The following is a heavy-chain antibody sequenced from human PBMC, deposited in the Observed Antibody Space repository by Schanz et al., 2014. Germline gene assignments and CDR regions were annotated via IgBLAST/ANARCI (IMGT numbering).Heavy chain of an antibody. CDR2: IYHSGRT. V-gene: IGHV4-4*02. D-gene: IGHD5-12*01. Sequence: QVQLQESGPGLVKPSGTLSLTCAVSGDSITSNRWWSWVRQPPWKGLEWIGEIYHSGRTNYDPSLKSRVTISMDNSNNQLSLKVSSVTAADTAIYYCARGDISGYNGGLMDTWGQGTLVTVSS. CDR3: ARGDISGYNGGLMDT. CDR1: GDSITSNRW. J-gene: IGHJ5*02.